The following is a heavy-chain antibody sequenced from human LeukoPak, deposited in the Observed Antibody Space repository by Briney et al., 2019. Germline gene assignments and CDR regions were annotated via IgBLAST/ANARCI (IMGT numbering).Heavy chain of an antibody. CDR3: ARDTAFSFDY. CDR2: ISGSSGNI. V-gene: IGHV3-48*04. D-gene: IGHD2-21*02. J-gene: IGHJ4*02. CDR1: GFTFSRFS. Sequence: LPGGSLRLSCAASGFTFSRFSMNWVRQAPGKGLEWVSYISGSSGNIYYADSVKGRFTISRDNAKNSLYLQMNSLRAEDTAVYYCARDTAFSFDYWGQGNLVTVSS.